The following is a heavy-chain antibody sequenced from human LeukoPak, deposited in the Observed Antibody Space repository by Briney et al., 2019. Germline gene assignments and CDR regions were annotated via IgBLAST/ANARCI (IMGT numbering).Heavy chain of an antibody. CDR1: GGTFSSYA. CDR2: IIPIFGTA. Sequence: ASVKLSFKASGGTFSSYAISWVRQAPGQGLEWMGRIIPIFGTANYAQKFQGRVTITTDESTSTAYMELSSLRSEDTAVYYCVVRVTTGYFDYWGQGTLVTVSS. CDR3: VVRVTTGYFDY. V-gene: IGHV1-69*05. J-gene: IGHJ4*02. D-gene: IGHD4-17*01.